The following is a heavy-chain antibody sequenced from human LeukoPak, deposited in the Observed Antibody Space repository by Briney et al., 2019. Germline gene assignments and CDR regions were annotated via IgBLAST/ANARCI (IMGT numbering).Heavy chain of an antibody. J-gene: IGHJ6*03. CDR3: NGYCSGGSCYGGVYYYYYYMDV. CDR2: IYYSGST. V-gene: IGHV4-59*04. CDR1: GGSISNKY. D-gene: IGHD2-15*01. Sequence: SETLSLTCTVSGGSISNKYWSWIRQPPGKGLEWIGSIYYSGSTYYNPSLKSRVTISVDTSKNQFSLKLSSVTAADTAVYYCNGYCSGGSCYGGVYYYYYYMDVWGKGTTATVSS.